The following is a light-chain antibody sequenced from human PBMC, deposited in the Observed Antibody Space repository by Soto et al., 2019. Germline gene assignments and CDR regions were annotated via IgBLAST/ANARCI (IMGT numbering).Light chain of an antibody. CDR1: QSVDSN. CDR2: GAS. J-gene: IGKJ5*01. V-gene: IGKV3-15*01. Sequence: EILMTQSPATLSVSPGERATLSCRASQSVDSNLAWYQQKPGQAPRLLIYGASTRATGISARFSGSGSGTEFTLTISSLQSEDFGVYYCQHYHGWPITFGQGTRLEIK. CDR3: QHYHGWPIT.